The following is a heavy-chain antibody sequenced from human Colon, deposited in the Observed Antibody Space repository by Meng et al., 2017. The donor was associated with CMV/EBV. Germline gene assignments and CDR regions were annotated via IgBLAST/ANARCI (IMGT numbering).Heavy chain of an antibody. J-gene: IGHJ5*02. CDR3: AKVKSGSYYGWFDP. V-gene: IGHV3-23*01. Sequence: GFSFSRYAMSVVRQAQGKGLGWGSAISVSGGSTYYADSVKGRFTISRDNSNNTRYLQMNSLRAEDTAVYYCAKVKSGSYYGWFDPWGQGTLVTVSS. CDR2: ISVSGGST. CDR1: GFSFSRYA. D-gene: IGHD1-26*01.